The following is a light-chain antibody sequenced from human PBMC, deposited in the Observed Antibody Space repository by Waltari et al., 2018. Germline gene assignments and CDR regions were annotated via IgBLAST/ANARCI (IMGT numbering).Light chain of an antibody. CDR1: QSISNW. CDR3: QQYNSYSLLT. V-gene: IGKV1-5*03. CDR2: KAS. Sequence: DIQMTQSTSTLSAYVGDRFTITCRASQSISNWLAWYHQKPGKAPKLLIYKASTLESGVPSRCSGSGSGTEFTLTISSLQPDDFATYYCQQYNSYSLLTFGGGTKVEIK. J-gene: IGKJ4*01.